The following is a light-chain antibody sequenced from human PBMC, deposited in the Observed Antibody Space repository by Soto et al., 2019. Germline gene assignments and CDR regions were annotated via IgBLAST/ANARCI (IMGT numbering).Light chain of an antibody. J-gene: IGKJ1*01. CDR2: AAS. CDR1: QGISSA. CDR3: QQSYTTPRT. Sequence: DIQLTQSPSSLSASVGDRVTITCRASQGISSALAWYQQEPGKAPKLLINAASNLQSGVPSRFRGSGSETDFTLTITSLQPEDFATYYCQQSYTTPRTFGQGTKVDIK. V-gene: IGKV1-39*01.